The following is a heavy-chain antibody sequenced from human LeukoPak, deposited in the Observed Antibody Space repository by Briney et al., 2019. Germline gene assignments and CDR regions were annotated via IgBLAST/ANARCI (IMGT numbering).Heavy chain of an antibody. V-gene: IGHV4-34*01. Sequence: PSETLSLTCAVYGESFSGYYWTWVRQPPGKGVEWIGEINHKGATNYNPPLKSRVTISLDTSKNKFFQKLGSVTAADTAVYYCARGPHFYGSGSYEYSYYYYYCYMDVWGKGTAVTVSS. D-gene: IGHD3-10*01. CDR1: GESFSGYY. CDR2: INHKGAT. J-gene: IGHJ6*03. CDR3: ARGPHFYGSGSYEYSYYYYYCYMDV.